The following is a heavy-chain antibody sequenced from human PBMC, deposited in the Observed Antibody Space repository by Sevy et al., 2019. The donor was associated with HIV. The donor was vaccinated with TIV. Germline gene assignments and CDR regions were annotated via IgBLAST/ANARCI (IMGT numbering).Heavy chain of an antibody. CDR2: INPNSGGT. D-gene: IGHD3-10*01. CDR1: GYTFTGYY. V-gene: IGHV1-2*02. Sequence: ASVKVSCEASGYTFTGYYMHWVRQAPGQGLEWMGWINPNSGGTNYAQKFQGRVTMTRDTSISTAYMELSRLRSDDTAVYYCARERLSGNNWFDPWGQGTLVTVSS. J-gene: IGHJ5*02. CDR3: ARERLSGNNWFDP.